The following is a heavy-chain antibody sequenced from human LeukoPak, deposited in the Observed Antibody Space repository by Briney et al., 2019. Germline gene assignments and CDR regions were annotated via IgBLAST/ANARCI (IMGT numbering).Heavy chain of an antibody. CDR1: GFTFTNYA. J-gene: IGHJ4*02. D-gene: IGHD2-15*01. Sequence: GGSLRLSCAASGFTFTNYAMTWVRQAPGKGLEWVSVISGSGSNTDYADSVKGRFTISRDNSKNTLSLQMNSLRAEDTAIYYCAKLVGAATTPTDYWGQGTLVTVSS. CDR3: AKLVGAATTPTDY. V-gene: IGHV3-23*01. CDR2: ISGSGSNT.